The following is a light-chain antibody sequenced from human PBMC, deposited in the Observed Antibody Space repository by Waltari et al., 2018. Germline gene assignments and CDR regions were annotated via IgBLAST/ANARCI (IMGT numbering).Light chain of an antibody. V-gene: IGKV3-20*01. CDR1: QSVSSSY. Sequence: EIVLTQSPGTLSLYQGERATLSCRASQSVSSSYLTWYQQKPGQAPRLLIYDASSRATGIPDRFSGSGSGTDFTLTISRLEPEDFAVYYCQQYGSSPWTFGQGTKVEIK. CDR3: QQYGSSPWT. J-gene: IGKJ1*01. CDR2: DAS.